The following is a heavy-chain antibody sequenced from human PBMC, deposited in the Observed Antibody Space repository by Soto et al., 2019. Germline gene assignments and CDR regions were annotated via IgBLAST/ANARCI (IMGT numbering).Heavy chain of an antibody. CDR2: IYYSGST. CDR3: ARQRTSVVTQAYFDD. CDR1: GGSINSRSYY. V-gene: IGHV4-39*01. Sequence: SETLSLTCTVSGGSINSRSYYWGWIRQSPGKGLEWIGSIYYSGSTCYNPSLKSRVAMSVDTSKNQFSLKLRSVSAADTAVYYCARQRTSVVTQAYFDDWGQGSLVTVSS. J-gene: IGHJ4*02. D-gene: IGHD2-21*02.